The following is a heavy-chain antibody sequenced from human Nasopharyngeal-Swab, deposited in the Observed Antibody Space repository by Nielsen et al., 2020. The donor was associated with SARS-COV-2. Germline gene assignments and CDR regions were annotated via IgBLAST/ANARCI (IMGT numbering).Heavy chain of an antibody. Sequence: SVKVSCKASGGTFSSYAISWVRQAPGQGLEWMGGIIPIFGTANYAQKFQGRVTFTADESTSTAYMELSSLRSEDTAVYYCARDLAHSGYARRGMDVWGQGTTVTVSS. CDR2: IIPIFGTA. CDR1: GGTFSSYA. V-gene: IGHV1-69*13. J-gene: IGHJ6*02. D-gene: IGHD5-12*01. CDR3: ARDLAHSGYARRGMDV.